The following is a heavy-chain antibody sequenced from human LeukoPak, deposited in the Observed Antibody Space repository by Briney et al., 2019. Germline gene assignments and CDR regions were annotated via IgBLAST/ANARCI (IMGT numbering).Heavy chain of an antibody. CDR2: IYTSGST. Sequence: SETLSLTCTVSGGSLSSYYWSWIRQPAGKGLEWIGRIYTSGSTNYNPSLKSRVTMSVDTSKNQFSLKLSSVTAADTAVYYCARDPYCSGGSCSDYWGQGTLVTVSS. V-gene: IGHV4-4*07. CDR1: GGSLSSYY. CDR3: ARDPYCSGGSCSDY. D-gene: IGHD2-15*01. J-gene: IGHJ4*02.